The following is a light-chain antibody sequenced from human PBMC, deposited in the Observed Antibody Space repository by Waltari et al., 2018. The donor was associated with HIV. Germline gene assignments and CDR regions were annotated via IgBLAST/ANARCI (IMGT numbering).Light chain of an antibody. CDR3: ASWDDSLNAFV. CDR2: RNV. J-gene: IGLJ1*01. CDR1: NSNIESNY. V-gene: IGLV1-47*01. Sequence: QSVLTQPPSASATPGQRITISCSGGNSNIESNYVYWYQQLPGTAPKVFIYRNVPRPAGVPDRFSGSKSGPSASLIISGLRSGDEADYYCASWDDSLNAFVFGTGTKVTVL.